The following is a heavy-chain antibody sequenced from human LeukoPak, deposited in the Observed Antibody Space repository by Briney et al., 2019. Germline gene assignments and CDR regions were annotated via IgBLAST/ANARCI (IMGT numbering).Heavy chain of an antibody. CDR3: ATRGVLRFLEWLSPPYYYYGMDV. CDR1: GYTLTELS. V-gene: IGHV1-24*01. J-gene: IGHJ6*02. Sequence: ASVKVSCKVSGYTLTELSMHWMRQAPGKGLEWMGGFDPEDGETIYAQKFQGRVTMTEDTSTDTAYMELSSLRSEDTAVYYCATRGVLRFLEWLSPPYYYYGMDVWGQGTTVTVSS. D-gene: IGHD3-3*01. CDR2: FDPEDGET.